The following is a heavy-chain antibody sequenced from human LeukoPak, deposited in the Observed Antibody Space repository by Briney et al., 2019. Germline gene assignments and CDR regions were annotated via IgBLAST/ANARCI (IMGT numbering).Heavy chain of an antibody. Sequence: PSETLSLTCTVSGGSISSSSYYWGWIRQPPGKGLEWIGSIYYSGSTYYNPSLKSRVTISVDTSKNQFSLKLSSVTAADTAVYYCARPFGHCSGGSCPSWGQGTLVTVSS. CDR1: GGSISSSSYY. CDR3: ARPFGHCSGGSCPS. CDR2: IYYSGST. D-gene: IGHD2-15*01. V-gene: IGHV4-39*07. J-gene: IGHJ5*02.